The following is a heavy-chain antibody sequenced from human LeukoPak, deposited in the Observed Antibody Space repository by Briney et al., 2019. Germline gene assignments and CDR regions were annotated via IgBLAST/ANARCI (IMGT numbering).Heavy chain of an antibody. D-gene: IGHD3-10*01. CDR1: GVTFSSYS. CDR2: ISSSSSTI. CDR3: ARGNIGYYGSGSSPDY. Sequence: GGSLRLSCAASGVTFSSYSINWVRQAPGKGLEWGSYISSSSSTIYYADSVKGRFTISRDNAKNSLYLQMNSLRAEDTAVYYCARGNIGYYGSGSSPDYWGQGTLVTVSS. J-gene: IGHJ4*02. V-gene: IGHV3-48*01.